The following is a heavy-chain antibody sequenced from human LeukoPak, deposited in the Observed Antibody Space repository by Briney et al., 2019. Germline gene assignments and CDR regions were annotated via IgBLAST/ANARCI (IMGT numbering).Heavy chain of an antibody. CDR3: ARRRVEMTTITEDNWFDP. CDR1: GGSISSYS. V-gene: IGHV4-59*08. J-gene: IGHJ5*02. D-gene: IGHD5-24*01. Sequence: PSETLSLTCTVSGGSISSYSWNWIRQPPGKGLEWIGRIYYSGSTQFNPSLKKRVIISVDTSTNQFSLKLNSVTAADRAVYYCARRRVEMTTITEDNWFDPWGQGTLVTVSS. CDR2: IYYSGST.